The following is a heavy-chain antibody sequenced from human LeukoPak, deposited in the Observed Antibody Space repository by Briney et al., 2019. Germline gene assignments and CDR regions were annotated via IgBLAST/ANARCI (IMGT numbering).Heavy chain of an antibody. CDR2: IRYDGSNK. D-gene: IGHD2-15*01. J-gene: IGHJ3*02. CDR1: GYTFTGYY. V-gene: IGHV3-30*02. CDR3: AKAPERYCSGGSCDGAFDI. Sequence: SCKASGYTFTGYYMHWVRQAPGKGLEWVAFIRYDGSNKYYADSVKGRFTISRDNSKNTLYLQMNSLRAEDTAVYYCAKAPERYCSGGSCDGAFDIWGQGTMVTVSS.